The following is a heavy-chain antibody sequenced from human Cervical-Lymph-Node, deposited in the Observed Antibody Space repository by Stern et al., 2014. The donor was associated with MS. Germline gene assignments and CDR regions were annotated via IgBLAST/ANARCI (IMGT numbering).Heavy chain of an antibody. CDR3: ARTFYYESNWFDP. CDR2: IYYSGTT. CDR1: GGSISSSNYC. V-gene: IGHV4-39*01. Sequence: QVQLQESGPGLVRPSETLSLTCTVSGGSISSSNYCWGWIRQPPGKGLEWIGTIYYSGTTYYNPSLKSRVTISVDPSKTQFSLKLSSVTAADTAVYYCARTFYYESNWFDPWGQGTLVTVSS. D-gene: IGHD2/OR15-2a*01. J-gene: IGHJ5*02.